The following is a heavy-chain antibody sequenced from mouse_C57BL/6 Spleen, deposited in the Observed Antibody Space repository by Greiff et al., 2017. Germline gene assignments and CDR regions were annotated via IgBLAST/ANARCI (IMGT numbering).Heavy chain of an antibody. V-gene: IGHV1-64*01. D-gene: IGHD2-4*01. CDR1: GYTFTSYW. Sequence: QVQLQQPGAELVKPGASVKLSCKASGYTFTSYWMHWVKQRPGQGLEWIGMIHPNSGSTNYNEKFKSKATLTVDKSSSTAYMQLSSLTSEDSAVYYCARYHYDYDGFAYWGQGTLVTVSA. CDR3: ARYHYDYDGFAY. CDR2: IHPNSGST. J-gene: IGHJ3*01.